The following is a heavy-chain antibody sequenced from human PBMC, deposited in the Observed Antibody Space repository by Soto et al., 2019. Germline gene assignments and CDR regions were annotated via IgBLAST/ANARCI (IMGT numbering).Heavy chain of an antibody. CDR1: GYTFTSYD. CDR2: MNPNSGNT. D-gene: IGHD2-15*01. J-gene: IGHJ3*02. CDR3: ARQSAFDVVVAADDAIDI. Sequence: ASVKVSCKASGYTFTSYDINWVRQATGQGLEWMGWMNPNSGNTGYAQKFQGRVTMTRNTSISTAYMELSSLRSEDTAVYYCARQSAFDVVVAADDAIDIWGQGTMGSVSS. V-gene: IGHV1-8*01.